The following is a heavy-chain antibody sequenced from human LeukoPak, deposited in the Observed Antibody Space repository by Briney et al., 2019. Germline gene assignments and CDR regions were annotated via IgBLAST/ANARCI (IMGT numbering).Heavy chain of an antibody. J-gene: IGHJ4*02. CDR3: ARAGYSSGWPDY. CDR1: GYTFTSYD. CDR2: MNPNSGNI. Sequence: ASVKVSCKASGYTFTSYDINWVRQATGQGLEWMGWMNPNSGNIGYAQKFQGRVTMTRNTSISTAYMELSSLRSEDTAVYYCARAGYSSGWPDYWGQGTLVTVSS. D-gene: IGHD6-19*01. V-gene: IGHV1-8*01.